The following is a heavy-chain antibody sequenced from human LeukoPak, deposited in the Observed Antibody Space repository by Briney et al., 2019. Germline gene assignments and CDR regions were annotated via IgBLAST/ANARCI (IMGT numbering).Heavy chain of an antibody. CDR3: ARASTDYYDSSGYDY. CDR2: IIPILGIA. V-gene: IGHV1-69*02. D-gene: IGHD3-22*01. CDR1: GGTFSSYT. Sequence: GSSVKVSCKASGGTFSSYTISWVRQAPGQGLEWMGRIIPILGIANYAQKFQGRVTTTADKSTSTAYMELSSLRSEDTAVYYCARASTDYYDSSGYDYWGQGTLVTVSS. J-gene: IGHJ4*02.